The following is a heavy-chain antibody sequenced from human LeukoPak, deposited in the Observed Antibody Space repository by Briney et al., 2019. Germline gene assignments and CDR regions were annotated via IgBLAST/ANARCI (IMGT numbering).Heavy chain of an antibody. D-gene: IGHD2/OR15-2a*01. CDR1: GFTFSSYA. CDR3: ARRNNFDY. CDR2: ISASGGST. J-gene: IGHJ4*02. V-gene: IGHV3-23*01. Sequence: PGGSLRLSCAASGFTFSSYAMTWVRQAPGKGLEWGSAISASGGSTYYADSVKGRFTISRDNAKKSLYLQMSSLRAEDTAVYYCARRNNFDYWGQGTLVTVSS.